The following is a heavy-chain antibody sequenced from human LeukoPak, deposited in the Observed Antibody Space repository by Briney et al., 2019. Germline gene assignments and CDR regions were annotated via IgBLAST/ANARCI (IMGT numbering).Heavy chain of an antibody. Sequence: PSETLSLTCAVYGGSISSSNWWSWVRQPPGKGLEWIGEIYHSGSTNYNPSLKSRVTISVDKSKNQFSLKLSSVTAADTAVYYCARDVGSGEVATIWDDYWGQGTLVTVSS. V-gene: IGHV4-4*02. D-gene: IGHD5-12*01. CDR2: IYHSGST. CDR3: ARDVGSGEVATIWDDY. J-gene: IGHJ4*02. CDR1: GGSISSSNW.